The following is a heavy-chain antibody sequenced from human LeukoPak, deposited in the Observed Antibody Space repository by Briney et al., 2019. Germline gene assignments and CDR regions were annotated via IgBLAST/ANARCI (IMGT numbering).Heavy chain of an antibody. D-gene: IGHD5-18*01. V-gene: IGHV4-4*07. J-gene: IGHJ4*02. CDR1: GGSIKSYY. CDR2: IYASGTT. Sequence: SETLSLTCTVSGGSIKSYYWSWIRQPAGEGLEWLGHIYASGTTNYNPSLNSRVTMSVDTSKNQFSLRLASVTAADTAVYYCARVADRFGYNYGIDEYFDCWGQGTLVTASS. CDR3: ARVADRFGYNYGIDEYFDC.